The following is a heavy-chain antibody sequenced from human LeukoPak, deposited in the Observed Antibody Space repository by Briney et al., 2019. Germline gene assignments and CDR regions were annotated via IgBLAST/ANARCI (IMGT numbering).Heavy chain of an antibody. Sequence: PGGSLRLSCEASRSTFSSRWMNWVRQAPGRGLEWVGNINPDGSEKYYVDSARGRFTISRDNTKNSMYLQMNSLRAEDTAVYFCLGAGDLGWGQGTLVTVSS. V-gene: IGHV3-7*01. J-gene: IGHJ4*02. CDR3: LGAGDLG. CDR2: INPDGSEK. D-gene: IGHD1-14*01. CDR1: RSTFSSRW.